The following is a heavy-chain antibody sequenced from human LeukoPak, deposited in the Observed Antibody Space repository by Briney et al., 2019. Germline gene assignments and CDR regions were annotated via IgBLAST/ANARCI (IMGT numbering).Heavy chain of an antibody. V-gene: IGHV4-59*01. CDR2: IYYSGST. D-gene: IGHD4-17*01. CDR1: GGSISSYY. J-gene: IGHJ4*02. Sequence: SETLSLTCTVSGGSISSYYWSWIRQPPGKGLEWIGYIYYSGSTNYNPSLKSRVTISVDTSKNQFSLKLSSVTAADTAVYYCARGTDYGDYYFDYWGQGTLVTVSS. CDR3: ARGTDYGDYYFDY.